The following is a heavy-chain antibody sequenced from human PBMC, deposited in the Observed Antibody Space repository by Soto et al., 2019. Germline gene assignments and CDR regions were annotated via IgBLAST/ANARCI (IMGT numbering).Heavy chain of an antibody. V-gene: IGHV3-30*14. Sequence: GGSLRLSCTASGFAFRSHAMQWVRQAPGKGLEWVAVISSDGATKYVADSLKGRFTISRDNFESTMSLQMNNLRPEDTALYYCARSSVHIAAAGRLDLWGQGTLGTVSS. J-gene: IGHJ5*02. D-gene: IGHD6-13*01. CDR2: ISSDGATK. CDR1: GFAFRSHA. CDR3: ARSSVHIAAAGRLDL.